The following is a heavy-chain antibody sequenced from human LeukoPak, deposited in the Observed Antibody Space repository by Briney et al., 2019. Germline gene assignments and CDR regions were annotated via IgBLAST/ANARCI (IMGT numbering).Heavy chain of an antibody. D-gene: IGHD6-25*01. CDR1: GFTFSSYS. CDR2: ISSSSSYI. J-gene: IGHJ2*01. V-gene: IGHV3-21*01. CDR3: ASGGIAAGYFDL. Sequence: PGGSLRLSCAASGFTFSSYSMNWVRQAPGKGLEWVSSISSSSSYIYYADSVKGRFTISRDNAKNSLYLQMNSLRAEDTAVYYCASGGIAAGYFDLWGRGTLVTVSS.